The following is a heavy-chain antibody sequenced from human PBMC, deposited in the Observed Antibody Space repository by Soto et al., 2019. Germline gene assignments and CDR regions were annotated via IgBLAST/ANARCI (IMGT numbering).Heavy chain of an antibody. CDR2: IYYSGST. J-gene: IGHJ4*02. D-gene: IGHD7-27*01. CDR1: GGYISSYY. CDR3: ARAELLGSTFDY. Sequence: SETLSLTCTVSGGYISSYYWSWIRQPPGKGLEWIGYIYYSGSTNYNPSLKSRVTISVDTSKNQFSLKLSSVTAADTAVYYCARAELLGSTFDYWGQGTLVTVSS. V-gene: IGHV4-59*01.